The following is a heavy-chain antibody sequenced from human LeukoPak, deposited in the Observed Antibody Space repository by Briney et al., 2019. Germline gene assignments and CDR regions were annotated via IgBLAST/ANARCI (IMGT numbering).Heavy chain of an antibody. CDR2: ISAYNGNT. Sequence: ASVKVSCKASGYTFTSYGISRVRQAPGQGLEWMGWISAYNGNTNYAQKLQGRVTMTTDTSTSTAYMELRRLRSDDTAVYYCARDWIDLFYFDYWGQGTLVTVSS. D-gene: IGHD1-1*01. J-gene: IGHJ4*02. CDR1: GYTFTSYG. V-gene: IGHV1-18*01. CDR3: ARDWIDLFYFDY.